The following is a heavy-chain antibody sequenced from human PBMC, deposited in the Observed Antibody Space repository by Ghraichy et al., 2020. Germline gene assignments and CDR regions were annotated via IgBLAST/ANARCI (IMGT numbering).Heavy chain of an antibody. CDR1: GFTFSSYA. CDR3: AKDGGRGYIVVVPAAM. CDR2: ISGSGGST. J-gene: IGHJ4*02. Sequence: GGSLRLSCAASGFTFSSYAMSWVRQAPGKGLEWVSAISGSGGSTYYADSVKGRFTISRDNSNNTLYLQMNSLRAEDTAVYYCAKDGGRGYIVVVPAAMWGQGTLVTVSS. V-gene: IGHV3-23*01. D-gene: IGHD2-2*01.